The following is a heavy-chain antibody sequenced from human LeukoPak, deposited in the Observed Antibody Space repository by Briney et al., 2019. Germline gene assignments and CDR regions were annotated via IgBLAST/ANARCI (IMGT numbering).Heavy chain of an antibody. CDR3: ARDEKYCTNGVCYLYYFDY. J-gene: IGHJ4*02. CDR1: GFPFSSYW. CDR2: INSDGSST. D-gene: IGHD2-8*01. V-gene: IGHV3-74*01. Sequence: GGSLRLSCAASGFPFSSYWMHWVRQAPGKGLVWVSRINSDGSSTSYADSVKGRFTISRDNAKNTLYLQMNSLRAEDTAVYYCARDEKYCTNGVCYLYYFDYWGQGTLVTVSS.